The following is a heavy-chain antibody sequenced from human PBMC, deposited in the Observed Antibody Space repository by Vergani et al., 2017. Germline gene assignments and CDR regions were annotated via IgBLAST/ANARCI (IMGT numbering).Heavy chain of an antibody. CDR3: ARVAGGSVGYYLG. CDR1: GGSMSGYY. CDR2: IYYSGST. J-gene: IGHJ4*02. V-gene: IGHV4-30-4*08. Sequence: QVRLQESGPGLVKPSETLSLTCSVSGGSMSGYYWSWIRQPPGKGLEWIGYIYYSGSTYQNPALGTRLTMSLATARTQFSLNLISVTAGDTAVYYCARVAGGSVGYYLGGGQGTPVTVSS. D-gene: IGHD3-22*01.